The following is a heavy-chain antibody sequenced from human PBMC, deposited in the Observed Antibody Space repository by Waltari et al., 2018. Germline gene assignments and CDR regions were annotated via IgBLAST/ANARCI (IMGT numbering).Heavy chain of an antibody. CDR2: INTEGRTI. D-gene: IGHD4-17*01. Sequence: EVQLAESGGGLVQPGESLRLSCAASGFTFSPYWMNWVRQGPGKGLGWGSRINTEGRTINYADSVKGRFTISRDNAKNTLYLQMNSLRAEDTAVYYCTREDYGGKDYWGQGTLVTVSS. CDR3: TREDYGGKDY. CDR1: GFTFSPYW. V-gene: IGHV3-74*01. J-gene: IGHJ4*02.